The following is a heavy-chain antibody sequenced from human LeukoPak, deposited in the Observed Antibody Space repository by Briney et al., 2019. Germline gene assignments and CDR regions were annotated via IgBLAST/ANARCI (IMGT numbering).Heavy chain of an antibody. D-gene: IGHD5-18*01. J-gene: IGHJ4*02. V-gene: IGHV3-23*01. CDR2: ISGSGGST. CDR1: GFMFSDYA. Sequence: GGSLRLSCVASGFMFSDYAMSWVRQAPGKGLEWVSAISGSGGSTYYADSVKGRFTISRDNSKNTLYLQMNSLRAEDTAVYYCAKDMEYSYGEPGGPDYWGQGTLVTVSS. CDR3: AKDMEYSYGEPGGPDY.